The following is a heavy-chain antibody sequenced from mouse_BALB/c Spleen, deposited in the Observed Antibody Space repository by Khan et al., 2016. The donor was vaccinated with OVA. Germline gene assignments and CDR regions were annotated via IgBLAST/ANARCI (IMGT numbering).Heavy chain of an antibody. J-gene: IGHJ3*01. V-gene: IGHV1-77*01. D-gene: IGHD1-1*01. Sequence: QVQLKESGPELVKPGASVKMSCKASGYSFTDYIISWVKQRTGQGLQWIGEIYPGSGSIYYNEKFKGKATLTADKSSNTAYMQLSSLTSEDSAVDFGARGDDGSSYPGFAYWGQGTLVTVS. CDR2: IYPGSGSI. CDR3: ARGDDGSSYPGFAY. CDR1: GYSFTDYI.